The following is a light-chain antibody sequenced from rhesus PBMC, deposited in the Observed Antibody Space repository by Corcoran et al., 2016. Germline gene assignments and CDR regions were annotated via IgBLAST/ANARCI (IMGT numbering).Light chain of an antibody. CDR1: QGINNH. Sequence: DIQMTQSPSSLSASVGDRVTIICRASQGINNHLSWYQEKPGKVPRPLIYYASKLETGVPSRFSGSRSGTEYILTITSLQPEDIATYYCQQYQNSPPTFGQGTKVEIK. CDR3: QQYQNSPPT. J-gene: IGKJ1*01. V-gene: IGKV1-66*01. CDR2: YAS.